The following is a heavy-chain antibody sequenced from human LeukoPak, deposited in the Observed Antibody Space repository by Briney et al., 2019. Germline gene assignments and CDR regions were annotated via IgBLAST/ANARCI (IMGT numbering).Heavy chain of an antibody. J-gene: IGHJ6*02. Sequence: LPGGSLRLSCAASGFTFSSYEMNWVRQAPGKGLEWVSYISSSGSTIYYADSVKGRFTISRDNAKNSLYLQMNSLRAEDTAVYYCARNPLSYYYDSSGYYYLGYYYYGMDVWGQGTTVTVSS. V-gene: IGHV3-48*03. CDR1: GFTFSSYE. CDR2: ISSSGSTI. D-gene: IGHD3-22*01. CDR3: ARNPLSYYYDSSGYYYLGYYYYGMDV.